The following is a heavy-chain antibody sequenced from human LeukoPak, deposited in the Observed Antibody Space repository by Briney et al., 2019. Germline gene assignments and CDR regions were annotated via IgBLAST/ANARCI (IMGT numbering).Heavy chain of an antibody. CDR2: IIPIFGTA. J-gene: IGHJ6*02. V-gene: IGHV1-69*13. D-gene: IGHD5-18*01. Sequence: ASVTVSFTASGGTFSSYAISWVRQAPGQGLEWMGGIIPIFGTANYAQKFQGRVTITADESTSTAYMELSSLRSEDTAVYYCARDTDTAMSEYYYYGMDVWGQGTTVTVSS. CDR1: GGTFSSYA. CDR3: ARDTDTAMSEYYYYGMDV.